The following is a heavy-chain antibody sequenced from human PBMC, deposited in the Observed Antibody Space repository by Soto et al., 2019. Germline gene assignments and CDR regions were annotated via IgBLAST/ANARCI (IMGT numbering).Heavy chain of an antibody. D-gene: IGHD6-13*01. CDR3: ATYSSLDY. V-gene: IGHV3-53*02. CDR2: IYSGGST. J-gene: IGHJ4*02. CDR1: GFTVSNNY. Sequence: EVQLVETGGCLIQPGGSLRLSCAASGFTVSNNYMSWVRQAPGKGLERVSLIYSGGSTYYADSVKGRFTISRDNSKNTLYLQMNSLRAEDTAVYYCATYSSLDYWGQGTLVTVSS.